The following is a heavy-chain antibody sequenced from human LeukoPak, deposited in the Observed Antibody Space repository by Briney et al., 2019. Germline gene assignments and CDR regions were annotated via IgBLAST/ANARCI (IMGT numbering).Heavy chain of an antibody. CDR3: ATKDSYGYSRY. Sequence: SGGSLRLSCAASGFTFSSYAMSWVRQAPGKGLEWVSVISGSGSSTYYADSVKGRFTISRDHSQNMLYLQMNSLRAEDTAVYYCATKDSYGYSRYWGQGTLVTVSS. CDR2: ISGSGSST. J-gene: IGHJ4*02. V-gene: IGHV3-23*01. D-gene: IGHD5-18*01. CDR1: GFTFSSYA.